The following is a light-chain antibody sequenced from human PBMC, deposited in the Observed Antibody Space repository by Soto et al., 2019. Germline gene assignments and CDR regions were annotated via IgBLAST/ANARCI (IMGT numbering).Light chain of an antibody. J-gene: IGLJ3*02. CDR2: SSN. V-gene: IGLV1-44*01. CDR3: AARDDSLNGDWV. CDR1: SSNIGSNT. Sequence: QSVLTQPPSASGTPGQRVTISCSGSSSNIGSNTVNWYQHLPGTAPKLLIYSSNQRPSGVPDRFSGSKSGTSASLAISGLQSEDEADYYCAARDDSLNGDWVFGGGTQLTVL.